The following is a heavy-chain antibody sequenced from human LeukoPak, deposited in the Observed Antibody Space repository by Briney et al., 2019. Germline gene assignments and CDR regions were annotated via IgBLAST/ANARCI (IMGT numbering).Heavy chain of an antibody. V-gene: IGHV3-7*01. CDR1: GFTFSSYW. CDR2: IKQDGSEK. CDR3: ARDLVVVVAATGSG. D-gene: IGHD2-15*01. J-gene: IGHJ4*02. Sequence: GGSLRLSCAASGFTFSSYWMSWVRQAPGKGLEWVANIKQDGSEKYYVDSVKGRFTISRDNAKNSLYLQMNSLRAEDTAVYYCARDLVVVVAATGSGWGQGTLVTVSS.